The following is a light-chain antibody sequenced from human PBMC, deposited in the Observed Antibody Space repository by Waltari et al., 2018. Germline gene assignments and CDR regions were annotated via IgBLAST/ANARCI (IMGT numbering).Light chain of an antibody. CDR1: QSVSRA. J-gene: IGKJ1*01. Sequence: EIVLTQSPGTPSLSPGERVILSCRVSQSVSRALAWYQQKPGQAPRLLIYGASNRATGIPDRFSGSGSGTDFSLTISRLEPEDFAVYYCQHYVRLPVTFGQGTKVEIK. V-gene: IGKV3-20*01. CDR3: QHYVRLPVT. CDR2: GAS.